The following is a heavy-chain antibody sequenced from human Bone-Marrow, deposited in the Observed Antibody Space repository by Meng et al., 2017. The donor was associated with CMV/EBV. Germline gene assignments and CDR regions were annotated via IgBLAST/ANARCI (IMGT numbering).Heavy chain of an antibody. Sequence: SETLSLTCAVYGGSFSGYYWSWIRQPPGKGLEWIGEINHSGSTNYNPSLKSRVTISVDTSKNQFSLKLSSVTAADTAVYYCARVPLRSGAFDIWGQGTMATVSS. J-gene: IGHJ3*02. V-gene: IGHV4-34*01. CDR3: ARVPLRSGAFDI. D-gene: IGHD5-12*01. CDR1: GGSFSGYY. CDR2: INHSGST.